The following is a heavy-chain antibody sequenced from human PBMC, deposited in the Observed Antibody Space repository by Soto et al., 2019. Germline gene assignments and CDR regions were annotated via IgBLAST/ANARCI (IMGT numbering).Heavy chain of an antibody. CDR3: AKDNVVAAYDY. J-gene: IGHJ4*02. Sequence: GGSLRLSCAASGFTFSSYGMHWVRQAPGKGLEWIALISFDSRDKYYADSVKGRFTISRDDSKNTLFLQMNSLRSDDTAVYYCAKDNVVAAYDYWGQGTLVTVS. V-gene: IGHV3-30*04. CDR1: GFTFSSYG. CDR2: ISFDSRDK. D-gene: IGHD3-22*01.